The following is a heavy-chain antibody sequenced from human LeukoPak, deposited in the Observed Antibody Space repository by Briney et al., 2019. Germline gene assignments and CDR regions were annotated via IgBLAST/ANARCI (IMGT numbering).Heavy chain of an antibody. CDR3: ARDPTGYCSSTSCYMEYYFDY. Sequence: GGSLRLSCAASGFIFSRYTMNWVRQAPGKGLEWVSSISSTSNYIYYADSVKGRFTISRDNSKNTLYLQMNSLRAEDTAVYYCARDPTGYCSSTSCYMEYYFDYWGQGTLVTVSS. CDR1: GFIFSRYT. V-gene: IGHV3-21*01. J-gene: IGHJ4*02. D-gene: IGHD2-2*02. CDR2: ISSTSNYI.